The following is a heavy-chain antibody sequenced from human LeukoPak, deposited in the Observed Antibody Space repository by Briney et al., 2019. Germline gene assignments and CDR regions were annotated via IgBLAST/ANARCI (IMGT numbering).Heavy chain of an antibody. CDR1: GFTFSSYA. D-gene: IGHD1-26*01. CDR3: ARAYSGSYYGYGMDV. Sequence: GGSLRLSRAASGFTFSSYAMHWVRQAPGKGLEYVSAISSNGGSTYYANSVKGRFTISRDNSKNTLYLQMGSLRAEDMAVYYCARAYSGSYYGYGMDVWGQGTTVTVSS. V-gene: IGHV3-64*01. J-gene: IGHJ6*02. CDR2: ISSNGGST.